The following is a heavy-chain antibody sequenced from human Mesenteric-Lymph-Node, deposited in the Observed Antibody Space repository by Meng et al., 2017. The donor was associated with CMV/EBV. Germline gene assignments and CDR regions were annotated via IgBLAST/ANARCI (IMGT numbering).Heavy chain of an antibody. CDR2: ISGLSGYI. D-gene: IGHD5/OR15-5a*01. CDR1: GFTFSSYS. J-gene: IGHJ6*02. Sequence: GESLKISCAASGFTFSSYSMNWVRQAPGKGLEWVSSISGLSGYINYADSVKGRFTISRDNAKNSLFLQMNSLRVEDTAVYYCARDRLGRYYYGMDVWGQGTTVTVSS. CDR3: ARDRLGRYYYGMDV. V-gene: IGHV3-21*06.